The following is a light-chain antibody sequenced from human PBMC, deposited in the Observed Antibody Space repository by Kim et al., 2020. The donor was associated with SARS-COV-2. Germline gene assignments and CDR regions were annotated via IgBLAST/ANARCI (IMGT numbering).Light chain of an antibody. V-gene: IGKV1-39*01. CDR1: QTIHIY. Sequence: DIQMTQSPSSLSASVGDRVTITCRASQTIHIYLNWYQQKPGKAPKLLIESASTLQSGVPSRFSGSGSGTEFTLTISRVRPEDVATDYCRQRYNTPPSTFGQGTRLEIK. CDR2: SAS. CDR3: RQRYNTPPST. J-gene: IGKJ5*01.